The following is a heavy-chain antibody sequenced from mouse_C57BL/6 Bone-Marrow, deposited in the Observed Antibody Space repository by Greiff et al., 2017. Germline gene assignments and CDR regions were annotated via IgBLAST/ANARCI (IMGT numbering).Heavy chain of an antibody. V-gene: IGHV1-82*01. D-gene: IGHD1-1*01. Sequence: QVQLKQSGPELVKPGASVKISCKASGYAFSSSWLNWVKQRPGKGLEWIGRIYPGDGDTNYNGKFKGKAPRTADKSSSTAYMQLSSLTSEDSAVYFCARSQFITTVVATNYYAMDYWGQGTSVTVSS. J-gene: IGHJ4*01. CDR3: ARSQFITTVVATNYYAMDY. CDR1: GYAFSSSW. CDR2: IYPGDGDT.